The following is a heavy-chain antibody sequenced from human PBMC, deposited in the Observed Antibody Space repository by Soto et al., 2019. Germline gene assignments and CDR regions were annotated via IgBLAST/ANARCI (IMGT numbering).Heavy chain of an antibody. Sequence: SETLSLTCTVSGGSISSYYWSWIRQPPGKGLEWIGYIYYSGSTNYNPSLKSRVTISVDTSKNQFSLKLSSVTAADTAVYYCARGGSSNYWGPEYYFDYWGQGTLVTVSS. CDR3: ARGGSSNYWGPEYYFDY. CDR2: IYYSGST. V-gene: IGHV4-59*01. D-gene: IGHD4-4*01. J-gene: IGHJ4*02. CDR1: GGSISSYY.